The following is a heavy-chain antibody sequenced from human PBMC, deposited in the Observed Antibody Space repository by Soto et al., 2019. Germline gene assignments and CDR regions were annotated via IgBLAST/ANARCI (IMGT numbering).Heavy chain of an antibody. CDR1: GFTFSSYA. Sequence: PGGSLRLSCAASGFTFSSYAMHWVRQAPGKGLEWVAVISYDGSNKYYADSVKGRFTISRDNSKNKLYLQMNSLRAEDTAVYYCARDGEYSMENWFDPWGQGTLVTVSS. CDR3: ARDGEYSMENWFDP. V-gene: IGHV3-30-3*01. J-gene: IGHJ5*02. D-gene: IGHD3-10*01. CDR2: ISYDGSNK.